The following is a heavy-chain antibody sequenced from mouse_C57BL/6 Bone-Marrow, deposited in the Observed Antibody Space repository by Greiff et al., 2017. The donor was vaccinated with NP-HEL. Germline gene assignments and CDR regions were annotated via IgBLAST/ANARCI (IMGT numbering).Heavy chain of an antibody. D-gene: IGHD1-1*02. J-gene: IGHJ2*01. CDR2: IYPGDGDT. V-gene: IGHV1-82*01. CDR3: ARWWFDY. CDR1: GYAFSSSW. Sequence: QVQLQQSGPELVKPGASVKISCKASGYAFSSSWMNWVKQRPGKGLEWIGRIYPGDGDTNYNGKFKGKATLTADKSSSTAYMQLSSLTSEDSAVYFCARWWFDYWGQGTTLTGSS.